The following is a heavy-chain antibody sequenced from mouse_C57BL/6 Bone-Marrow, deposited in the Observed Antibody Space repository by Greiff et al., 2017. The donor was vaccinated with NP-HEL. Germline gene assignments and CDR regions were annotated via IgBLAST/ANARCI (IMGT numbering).Heavy chain of an antibody. CDR3: ASRGDMDY. V-gene: IGHV5-6*01. J-gene: IGHJ4*01. Sequence: EVQGVESGGDLVKPGGSLKLSCAASGFTFSSYGMSWVRQTPDKRLEWVATISSGGSYTYYPDSVKGRFTISRDNAKNTLHLQMSSLKSEDTTMYYCASRGDMDYGGQGTSVTVSS. CDR1: GFTFSSYG. CDR2: ISSGGSYT.